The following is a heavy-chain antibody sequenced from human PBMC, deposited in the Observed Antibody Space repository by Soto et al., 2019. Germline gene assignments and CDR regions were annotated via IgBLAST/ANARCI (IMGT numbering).Heavy chain of an antibody. CDR1: GYTFTSYG. J-gene: IGHJ4*02. V-gene: IGHV1-18*01. CDR3: ARDGSDYYGSGSYYTHFDY. CDR2: ISAYNGNT. D-gene: IGHD3-10*01. Sequence: ASVKVSCKASGYTFTSYGISWVRQAPGQGLEWMGWISAYNGNTNYAQKLQGRVTMTTDTSTSTAYMELRSLRSDDTAVYYCARDGSDYYGSGSYYTHFDYWGQGTLVTSPQ.